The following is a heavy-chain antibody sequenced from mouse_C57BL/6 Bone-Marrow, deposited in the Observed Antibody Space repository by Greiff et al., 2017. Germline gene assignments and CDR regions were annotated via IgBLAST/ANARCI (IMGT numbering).Heavy chain of an antibody. CDR1: GYTFTSYW. V-gene: IGHV1-64*01. D-gene: IGHD2-5*01. CDR2: IHPTSGST. Sequence: QVQLQQPGAELVKPGASVKLSCKASGYTFTSYWMHWVKQRPGQGLEWMGMIHPTSGSTNYNEKFKSKATLTVDKSSSTAYVQLSSLTSEDSAVYDCARMRHYSNCGFAYWGQGTLVTVSA. J-gene: IGHJ3*01. CDR3: ARMRHYSNCGFAY.